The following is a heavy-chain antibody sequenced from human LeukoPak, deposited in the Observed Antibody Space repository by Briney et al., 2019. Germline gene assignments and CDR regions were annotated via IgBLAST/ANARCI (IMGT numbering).Heavy chain of an antibody. CDR2: IYSGGDT. CDR1: GFTLSSNY. J-gene: IGHJ4*02. Sequence: GGSLRLSCAASGFTLSSNYMSWVRHAPGKGLEWGSVIYSGGDTYYAESVKGRFTISRDNSKNTLYLQMNTLRAEDTAVYYCARASGYSGYDPFDYWGQGTLVTVSS. V-gene: IGHV3-53*01. CDR3: ARASGYSGYDPFDY. D-gene: IGHD5-12*01.